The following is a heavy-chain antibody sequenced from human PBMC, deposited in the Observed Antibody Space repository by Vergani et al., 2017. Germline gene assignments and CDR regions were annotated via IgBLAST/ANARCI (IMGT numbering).Heavy chain of an antibody. J-gene: IGHJ5*02. CDR1: GYSISSGYY. CDR2: IYHSGST. CDR3: ARESSGYDSAWFDP. V-gene: IGHV4-38-2*02. D-gene: IGHD5-12*01. Sequence: QLQLQESGPGLVKPSETLSLTCTVSGYSISSGYYWGWIRQPPGKGLEWIGSIYHSGSTYYNPSLKSRVTISVDTSKNQFSLKLSSVTAADTAVYYCARESSGYDSAWFDPWGQGTLVTVSS.